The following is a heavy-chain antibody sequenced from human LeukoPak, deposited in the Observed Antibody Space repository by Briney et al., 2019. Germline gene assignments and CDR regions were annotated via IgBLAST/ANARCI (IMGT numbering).Heavy chain of an antibody. CDR1: GGSISSYY. CDR2: IYYSGST. Sequence: SETLSLTCTVSGGSISSYYWSWIRQPPGKGLEWIGYIYYSGSTNYNPSLKSRVTISVDTSKNQFSLKLSSVTAADTAVYYCARLLRGYSSGWPAPYYFDYWGQGTLVTVSS. D-gene: IGHD6-19*01. V-gene: IGHV4-59*08. J-gene: IGHJ4*02. CDR3: ARLLRGYSSGWPAPYYFDY.